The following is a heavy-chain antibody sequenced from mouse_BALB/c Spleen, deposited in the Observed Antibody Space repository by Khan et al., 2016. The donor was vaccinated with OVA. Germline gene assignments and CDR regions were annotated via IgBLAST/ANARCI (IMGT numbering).Heavy chain of an antibody. J-gene: IGHJ3*01. CDR1: GYSITSDYA. CDR3: VRGRSY. D-gene: IGHD3-3*01. CDR2: ITYSGRT. V-gene: IGHV3-2*02. Sequence: EVQLQESGPGLVKPSQSLSLTCTVTGYSITSDYAWNWIRQFPGNKLEWMGYITYSGRTSYTPSLKSRFSITRDTSKNQCFLQLKSVTTEDTATYYCVRGRSYWGQGTLVTVSA.